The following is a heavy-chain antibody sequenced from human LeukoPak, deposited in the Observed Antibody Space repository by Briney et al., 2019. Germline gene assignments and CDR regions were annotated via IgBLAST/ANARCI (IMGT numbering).Heavy chain of an antibody. CDR1: GYTFTGYY. D-gene: IGHD6-19*01. Sequence: ASVKASCKASGYTFTGYYMHWVRQAPGQGLEWMGRINPNSGGTNYAQKFQGRVTMTRDTPISTAYMELSRLRSDDTAVYYCARVSSGWYYFDYWGQGTLVTVSS. V-gene: IGHV1-2*06. J-gene: IGHJ4*02. CDR2: INPNSGGT. CDR3: ARVSSGWYYFDY.